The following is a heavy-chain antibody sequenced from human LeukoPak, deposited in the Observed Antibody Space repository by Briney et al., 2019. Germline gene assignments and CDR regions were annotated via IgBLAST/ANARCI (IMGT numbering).Heavy chain of an antibody. CDR2: IYRSGST. CDR1: GFTVSSNY. V-gene: IGHV3-66*01. Sequence: GGSLRLSCAASGFTVSSNYMIWMPPAPGKGRECGSVIYRSGSTHYADSVKDRFIISRDNSKNTLYLQMNSLRAEDTAVYYCAREAENYGLTFDIWGQGTMVTVSS. J-gene: IGHJ3*02. CDR3: AREAENYGLTFDI. D-gene: IGHD3-10*01.